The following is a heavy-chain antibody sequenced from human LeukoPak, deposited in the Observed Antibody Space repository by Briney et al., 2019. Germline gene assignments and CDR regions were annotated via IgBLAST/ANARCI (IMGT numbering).Heavy chain of an antibody. CDR3: ARDRGVHCSGGSCYSGWFDP. CDR1: GFTFSDYY. V-gene: IGHV3-11*04. D-gene: IGHD2-15*01. CDR2: ISSSGYTT. J-gene: IGHJ5*02. Sequence: PGGSLRLSCAASGFTFSDYYMSWIRQTPGKGLEWVSYISSSGYTTYHADSVKGRFTISRDNAKNSLYLQMNSLRAEDTAVYYCARDRGVHCSGGSCYSGWFDPWGQGTLVTVSS.